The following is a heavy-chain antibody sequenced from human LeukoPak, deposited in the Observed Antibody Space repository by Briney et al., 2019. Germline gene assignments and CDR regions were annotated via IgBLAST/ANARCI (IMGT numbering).Heavy chain of an antibody. V-gene: IGHV4-39*01. CDR1: GGSIRSGSYY. Sequence: SETLSLTCIVSGGSIRSGSYYWGWIRQPPGKGLEWIGSDYYSESTYYNASLKSRVTMSVDTSKNQFSLKLTSVTAADTAVYYCARLLPQYCNGGGCYSGFDPWGQGTLVTVSS. J-gene: IGHJ5*02. CDR3: ARLLPQYCNGGGCYSGFDP. D-gene: IGHD2-15*01. CDR2: DYYSEST.